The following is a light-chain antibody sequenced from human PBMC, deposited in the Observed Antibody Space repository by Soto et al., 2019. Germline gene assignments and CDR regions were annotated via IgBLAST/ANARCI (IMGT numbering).Light chain of an antibody. CDR3: QQYGSSRT. Sequence: EIVLTQSPGTLSLSPGERATLSCRASQSVSSSYLAWYQQKPRQAPRLLIYGASSRATGIPDRFSGSGSGTDFTLTISGLEPEDFAVYYCQQYGSSRTFGQGTKVEIK. J-gene: IGKJ1*01. CDR1: QSVSSSY. V-gene: IGKV3-20*01. CDR2: GAS.